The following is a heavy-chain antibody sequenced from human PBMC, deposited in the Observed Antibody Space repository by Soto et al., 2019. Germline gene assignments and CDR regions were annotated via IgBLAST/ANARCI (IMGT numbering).Heavy chain of an antibody. Sequence: PSETLSLTCTISGGSISSYYWSWIRQPPGKGLEWIGYIYYSGSTNYNPSLKSRVTISVDTSKNQFSLKLSSVTAADTAVYYCGREHYDSRGRSFDYWGQGPLVTVSS. CDR3: GREHYDSRGRSFDY. J-gene: IGHJ4*02. V-gene: IGHV4-59*01. CDR2: IYYSGST. CDR1: GGSISSYY. D-gene: IGHD3-22*01.